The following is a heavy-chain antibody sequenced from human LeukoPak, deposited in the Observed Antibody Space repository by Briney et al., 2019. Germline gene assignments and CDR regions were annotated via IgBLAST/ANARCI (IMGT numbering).Heavy chain of an antibody. J-gene: IGHJ4*02. CDR2: LSHSGSI. CDR3: VRQRYVYGYCDS. CDR1: GYSISSGRY. V-gene: IGHV4-38-2*01. Sequence: AETLSLTCAVSGYSISSGRYWGWVRQPPGKGLEWIGSLSHSGSIYYNPSLESRVTKSVDTSKNQFSLRLRSVTAADTAVYYCVRQRYVYGYCDSWGPGTLVTVSS. D-gene: IGHD3-22*01.